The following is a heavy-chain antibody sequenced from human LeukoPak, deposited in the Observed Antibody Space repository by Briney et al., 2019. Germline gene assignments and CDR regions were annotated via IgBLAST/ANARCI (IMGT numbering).Heavy chain of an antibody. D-gene: IGHD3-10*01. CDR1: GGSISSDY. J-gene: IGHJ4*02. CDR2: IYNSGRN. Sequence: SETLSLTCTVSGGSISSDYWQWIRQPPGKGLEWVGYIYNSGRNTYNPSLKRRVTISIDTSKNQFSLKLTSVTAADTAVYYCATRGYWGQGTLVTVSS. CDR3: ATRGY. V-gene: IGHV4-59*08.